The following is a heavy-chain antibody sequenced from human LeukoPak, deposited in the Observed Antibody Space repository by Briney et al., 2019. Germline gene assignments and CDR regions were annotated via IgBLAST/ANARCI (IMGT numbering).Heavy chain of an antibody. CDR3: AEDQKLQPFHY. CDR1: GFTFTTYG. CDR2: IQFDGTDE. V-gene: IGHV3-30*02. D-gene: IGHD2-21*01. J-gene: IGHJ4*02. Sequence: GGSLRLSCVASGFTFTTYGMHWVRQAPGKGLEWVAFIQFDGTDEHYTDSVKGRFTISRDNSKNTLFLQMNGLRTEDTAVYYCAEDQKLQPFHYWGQGTLVTVSS.